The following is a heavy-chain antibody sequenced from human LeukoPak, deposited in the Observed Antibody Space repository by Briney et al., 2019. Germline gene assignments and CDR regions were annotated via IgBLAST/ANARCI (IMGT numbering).Heavy chain of an antibody. CDR1: GFTFSSYS. Sequence: GSLRLSCAASGFTFSSYSMNWVRQAPGKGLEWVSSISSSSSYIYYADSVKGRFTISRDNAKNSLYLQMNSLRAEDTAVYYCARDLTATIVVARRGFDYWGQGTPVTVSS. CDR3: ARDLTATIVVARRGFDY. CDR2: ISSSSSYI. J-gene: IGHJ4*02. V-gene: IGHV3-21*01. D-gene: IGHD3-22*01.